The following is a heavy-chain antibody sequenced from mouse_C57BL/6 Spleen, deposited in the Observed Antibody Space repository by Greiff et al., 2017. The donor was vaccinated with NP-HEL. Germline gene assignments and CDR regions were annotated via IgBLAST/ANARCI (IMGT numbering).Heavy chain of an antibody. CDR1: GYTFTSYW. CDR2: IDPSDSYT. J-gene: IGHJ2*01. V-gene: IGHV1-50*01. Sequence: QVQLQQPGAELVKPGASVKLSCKASGYTFTSYWMQWVKQRPGQGLEWIGEIDPSDSYTNYNQKSKGKATLTVDTSSSTACMQLSSLTSEDSAVYYCARRPKLGLRRGHYFDYWGQGTTLTVSS. CDR3: ARRPKLGLRRGHYFDY. D-gene: IGHD2-2*01.